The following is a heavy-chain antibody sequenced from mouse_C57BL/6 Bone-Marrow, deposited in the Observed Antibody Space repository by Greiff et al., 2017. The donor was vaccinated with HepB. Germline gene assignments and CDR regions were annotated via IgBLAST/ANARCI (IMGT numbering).Heavy chain of an antibody. J-gene: IGHJ1*03. Sequence: QLQQSGPELVKPGASVKISCKASGYSFTDYNMNWVKQSNGKSLEWIGVINPNYGTTSYNQKFKGKATLTVDQSSSTAYMQLNSLTSEDSAVYYCAREGWLLPYWYFDVWGTGTTVTVSS. CDR2: INPNYGTT. D-gene: IGHD2-3*01. V-gene: IGHV1-39*01. CDR1: GYSFTDYN. CDR3: AREGWLLPYWYFDV.